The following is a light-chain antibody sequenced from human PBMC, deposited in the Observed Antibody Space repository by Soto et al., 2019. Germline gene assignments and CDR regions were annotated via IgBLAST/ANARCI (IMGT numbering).Light chain of an antibody. CDR3: QQSYRTPPS. CDR2: AAS. CDR1: QSISSY. J-gene: IGKJ2*01. Sequence: DIQLTQSPSSLSASVGDRVTITCRASQSISSYLTWYQQKPGKAPQLLIYAASSLQSGVPSRFSGSGSGTDFTLTISSLQPEDFATYYCQQSYRTPPSFGQGTKLEIK. V-gene: IGKV1-39*01.